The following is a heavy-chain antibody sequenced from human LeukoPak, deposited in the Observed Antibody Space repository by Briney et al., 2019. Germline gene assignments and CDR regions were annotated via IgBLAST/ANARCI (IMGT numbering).Heavy chain of an antibody. CDR1: GYTLTELS. D-gene: IGHD1-26*01. Sequence: GASVKVSCKVSGYTLTELSMHWVRQAPGKGLEWMGGFDPEDGETIYAQKFQGRVTMTEDTSTDTAYMELSSLRSEDTAVYYCATVDSGSYTYYFDYWGQGTLVTVSS. J-gene: IGHJ4*02. CDR2: FDPEDGET. V-gene: IGHV1-24*01. CDR3: ATVDSGSYTYYFDY.